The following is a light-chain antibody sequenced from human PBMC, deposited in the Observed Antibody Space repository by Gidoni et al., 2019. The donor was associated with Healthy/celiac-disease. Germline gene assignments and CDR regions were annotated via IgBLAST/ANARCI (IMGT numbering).Light chain of an antibody. CDR1: SSNIGSNY. CDR2: RNN. Sequence: QSVLTQPPSASGTPGQRVTISCSGSSSNIGSNYVYWYQQLPGTAPKLLIYRNNQRPSGVPDRFSCSKSGTSASLAISVLRSEDEADYYCAAWDDSLSGSYVFGTGTKVTVL. CDR3: AAWDDSLSGSYV. V-gene: IGLV1-47*01. J-gene: IGLJ1*01.